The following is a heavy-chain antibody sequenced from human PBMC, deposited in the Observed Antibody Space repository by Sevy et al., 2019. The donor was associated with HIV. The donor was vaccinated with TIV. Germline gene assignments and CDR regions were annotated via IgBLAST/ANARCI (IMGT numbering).Heavy chain of an antibody. CDR3: ARDPLLGIAREVARGGY. CDR1: GFIFSDYY. D-gene: IGHD2-2*03. CDR2: VSGSGIT. J-gene: IGHJ4*02. V-gene: IGHV3-11*01. Sequence: GGTLRLSCSGSGFIFSDYYMSWIRLAPGRGLEWVSYVSGSGITYYAGSVEGRFTISRDNVRNSLYLQMNSLRADDTAVYYCARDPLLGIAREVARGGYWGQGTLVTVSS.